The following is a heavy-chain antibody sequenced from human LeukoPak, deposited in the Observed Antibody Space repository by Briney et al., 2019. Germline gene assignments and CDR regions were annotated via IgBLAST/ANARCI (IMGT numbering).Heavy chain of an antibody. CDR3: ARDLVMVNTPGDDFDY. Sequence: GGSLRLSCAASGFSFSGYWMHWVRQAPEKGLVWVSRINEDGSFTSYADSVKGRFTVSRDNAKNTLYLQMNSLRAEDTAVYYCARDLVMVNTPGDDFDYWGRGTLVTVSS. D-gene: IGHD2-21*01. CDR1: GFSFSGYW. CDR2: INEDGSFT. J-gene: IGHJ4*02. V-gene: IGHV3-74*01.